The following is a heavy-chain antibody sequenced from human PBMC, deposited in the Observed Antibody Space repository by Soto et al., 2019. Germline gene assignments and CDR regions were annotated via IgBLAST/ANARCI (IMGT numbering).Heavy chain of an antibody. Sequence: GASVKVSCKASGFTFTSSAFQWVRQARGQRLEWIGWIAVGSGYTNYAQRFQDRVTLTRDMSTVTTYMELSRLTSEDTAIYYCAADATAWQQMVPSDYWGQGTLVTVSS. CDR1: GFTFTSSA. D-gene: IGHD2-8*01. V-gene: IGHV1-58*01. CDR3: AADATAWQQMVPSDY. CDR2: IAVGSGYT. J-gene: IGHJ4*02.